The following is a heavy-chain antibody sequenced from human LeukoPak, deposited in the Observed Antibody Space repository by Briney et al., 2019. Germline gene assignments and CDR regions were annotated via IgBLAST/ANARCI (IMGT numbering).Heavy chain of an antibody. CDR1: GFTFSSYS. CDR2: ISSSSSYI. D-gene: IGHD1-26*01. J-gene: IGHJ4*02. V-gene: IGHV3-21*04. CDR3: ARDIRVGDEAFDY. Sequence: GGSLRLSCEASGFTFSSYSMNWVRQAPGKGLEWVSSISSSSSYIYYADSVKGRFTISRDNAKNSLYLQMNSLRAEDTALYYCARDIRVGDEAFDYWGQGTLVTVSS.